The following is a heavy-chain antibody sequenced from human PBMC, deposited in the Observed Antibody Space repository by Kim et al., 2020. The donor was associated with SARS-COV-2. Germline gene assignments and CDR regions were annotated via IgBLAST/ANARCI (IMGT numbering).Heavy chain of an antibody. J-gene: IGHJ4*02. CDR3: ARVRDIVVVPAAIGY. Sequence: PSLKSRVTISVATSKNQFSLKLGSVTAADTAVYYCARVRDIVVVPAAIGYWGQGTLVTVSS. V-gene: IGHV4-34*01. D-gene: IGHD2-2*01.